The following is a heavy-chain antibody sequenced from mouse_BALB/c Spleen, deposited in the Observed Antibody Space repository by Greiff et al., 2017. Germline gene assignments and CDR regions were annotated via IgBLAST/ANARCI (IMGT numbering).Heavy chain of an antibody. CDR1: GFNIKDYY. CDR2: IDPENGDT. J-gene: IGHJ4*01. CDR3: NAIYYDYDGRHMDY. D-gene: IGHD2-4*01. V-gene: IGHV14-4*02. Sequence: VQLKESGAELVRSGASVKLSCTASGFNIKDYYMHWVKQRPEQGLEWIGWIDPENGDTEYAPKFQGKATMTADTSSNTAYLQLSSLTSEDTAVYYCNAIYYDYDGRHMDYWGQGTSVTVSS.